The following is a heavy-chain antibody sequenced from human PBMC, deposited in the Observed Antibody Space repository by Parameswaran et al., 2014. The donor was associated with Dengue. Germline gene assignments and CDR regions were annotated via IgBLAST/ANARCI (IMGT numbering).Heavy chain of an antibody. D-gene: IGHD2-2*01. CDR2: IWYDGSNK. V-gene: IGHV3-33*01. J-gene: IGHJ6*02. Sequence: WIRQPPGRGLEWVAVIWYDGSNKYYADSVKGRFTISRDNSKNTLYLQMNSLRAEDTAVYYCARAAYQPLAGGMDVWGQGTTVTVSS. CDR3: ARAAYQPLAGGMDV.